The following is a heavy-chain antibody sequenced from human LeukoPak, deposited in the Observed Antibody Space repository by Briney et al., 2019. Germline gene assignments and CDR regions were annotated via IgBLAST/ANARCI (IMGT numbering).Heavy chain of an antibody. CDR2: IIPIFGTA. V-gene: IGHV1-69*13. CDR3: ARGDYCSSTSCYLTIDY. Sequence: SVKVSCKASGGTFSSYAISWVRQAPGQGLEWMGGIIPIFGTANYAQKFQGRDTITADESTSTAYMELSSLRSEDTAVYYCARGDYCSSTSCYLTIDYWGQGTLVTVSS. D-gene: IGHD2-2*01. J-gene: IGHJ4*02. CDR1: GGTFSSYA.